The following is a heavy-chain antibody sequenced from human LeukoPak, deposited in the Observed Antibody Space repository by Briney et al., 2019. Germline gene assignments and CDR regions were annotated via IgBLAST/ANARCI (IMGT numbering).Heavy chain of an antibody. Sequence: PSGRSPRLSCEASGFTFSSYGMHWVRQAPGKGLEWVAVIWYDGSEKYYGDSVKGRFTISRDNSKNMLYLQMSSLRAEDTALYYCARSHRLLLPDYWGQGTLVTVSS. J-gene: IGHJ4*02. CDR2: IWYDGSEK. V-gene: IGHV3-33*01. CDR3: ARSHRLLLPDY. CDR1: GFTFSSYG. D-gene: IGHD2-21*02.